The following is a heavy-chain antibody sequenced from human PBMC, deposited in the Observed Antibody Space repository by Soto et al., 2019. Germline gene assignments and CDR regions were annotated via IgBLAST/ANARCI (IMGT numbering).Heavy chain of an antibody. Sequence: ESGGGVVQPGRSLRLSCAASGFTFSSYGMHWVRQAPGKGLEWVAVISYDGSNKYYADSVKGRFTISRDNSKNTLYLQMNSLRAEDTAVYYCAKMDIVVVPAAIPDAFDIWGQGTMVTVSS. V-gene: IGHV3-30*18. CDR3: AKMDIVVVPAAIPDAFDI. J-gene: IGHJ3*02. D-gene: IGHD2-2*03. CDR1: GFTFSSYG. CDR2: ISYDGSNK.